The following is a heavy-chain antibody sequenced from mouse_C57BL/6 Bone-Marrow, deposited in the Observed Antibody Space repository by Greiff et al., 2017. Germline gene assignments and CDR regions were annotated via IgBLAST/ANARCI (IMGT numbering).Heavy chain of an antibody. J-gene: IGHJ4*01. CDR2: MHPNGGSP. V-gene: IGHV1-64*01. D-gene: IGHD2-4*01. CDR3: ARSYDYDDYTKDY. CDR1: GYTFTNYW. Sequence: QVQLQQPGAELVKPGASVKLSCKASGYTFTNYWMHWVKQRPGQGLEWIGMMHPNGGSPDYNEKSKSEATLSVDKSSRTAYMELSSLTSEDSAVYYCARSYDYDDYTKDYWGQGTSVTVSS.